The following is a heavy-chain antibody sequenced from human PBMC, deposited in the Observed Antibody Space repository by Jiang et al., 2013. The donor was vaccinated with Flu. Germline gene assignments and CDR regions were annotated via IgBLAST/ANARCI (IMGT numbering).Heavy chain of an antibody. V-gene: IGHV3-30*18. J-gene: IGHJ5*02. CDR3: AKDQDYYDSSGYQGWFDP. Sequence: SGLTFSSYGMHWVRQAPGKGLEWVAVISYDGSNKYYADSVKGRFTISRDNSKNTLYLQMNSLRAEDTAVYYCAKDQDYYDSSGYQGWFDPWGQGTLVTVSS. D-gene: IGHD3-22*01. CDR2: ISYDGSNK. CDR1: GLTFSSYG.